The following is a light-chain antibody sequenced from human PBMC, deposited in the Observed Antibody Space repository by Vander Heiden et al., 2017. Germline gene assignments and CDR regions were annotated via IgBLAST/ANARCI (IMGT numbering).Light chain of an antibody. J-gene: IGLJ1*01. V-gene: IGLV3-21*02. CDR2: YDG. CDR1: NVGSKS. CDR3: QVWDSSSDHYV. Sequence: YVLTQPPSVSAAPGQTARITSGGNNVGSKSVHWCQQKPGQAPVLVVYYDGDRPSGIPERFSGSNSGNTATLTISRVEAGDEADYYCQVWDSSSDHYVFGTGTKVTVL.